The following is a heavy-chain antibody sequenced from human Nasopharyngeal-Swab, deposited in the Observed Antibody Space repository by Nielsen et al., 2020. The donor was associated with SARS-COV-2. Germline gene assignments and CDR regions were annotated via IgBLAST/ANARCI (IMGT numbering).Heavy chain of an antibody. Sequence: GESLKISCAASGFTFSSYSMNWVRQAPGKGLEWVSSISSSSYIYYADSVKGRFTISRDNAKNSLYLQMNSLRAEDTAVYYRAREVRGSYYLYYFDYWGQGTLVTVSS. CDR3: AREVRGSYYLYYFDY. D-gene: IGHD1-26*01. J-gene: IGHJ4*02. CDR1: GFTFSSYS. CDR2: ISSSSYI. V-gene: IGHV3-21*01.